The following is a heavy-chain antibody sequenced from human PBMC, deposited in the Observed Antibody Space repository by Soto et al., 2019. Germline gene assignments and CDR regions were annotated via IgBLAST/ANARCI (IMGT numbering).Heavy chain of an antibody. Sequence: SETLSLTCTVSGGSIRSGGYYWSWVRQNPRRGLEWIGNIYYSGNTYYNPSLKSRLTISVDTSKNQFSLNLSSVTAADTAVYYCARDRLMATAGTARHYFGLDVWGQGTTVTVS. V-gene: IGHV4-31*03. D-gene: IGHD5-18*01. J-gene: IGHJ6*02. CDR2: IYYSGNT. CDR1: GGSIRSGGYY. CDR3: ARDRLMATAGTARHYFGLDV.